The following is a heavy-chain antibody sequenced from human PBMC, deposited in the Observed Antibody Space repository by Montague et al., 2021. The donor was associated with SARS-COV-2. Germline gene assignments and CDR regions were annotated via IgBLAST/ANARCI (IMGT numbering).Heavy chain of an antibody. CDR1: GGSFSGYY. Sequence: SETLSLTCAVYGGSFSGYYWTWDRQPPGKGLEWIGEINHSGNTNYKPSLESRITMSVDTSKSLVSLNLTSVTAADTAVYYCARASSSWSGLDPWGQGTLVTVSS. V-gene: IGHV4-34*01. J-gene: IGHJ5*02. D-gene: IGHD3-3*01. CDR2: INHSGNT. CDR3: ARASSSWSGLDP.